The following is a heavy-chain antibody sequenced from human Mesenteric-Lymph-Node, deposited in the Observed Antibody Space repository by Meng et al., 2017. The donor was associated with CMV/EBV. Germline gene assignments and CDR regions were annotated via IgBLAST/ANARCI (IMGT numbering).Heavy chain of an antibody. V-gene: IGHV4-4*02. CDR3: ARRDIAAAGTALYWYFDL. CDR2: ISQSGST. D-gene: IGHD6-25*01. CDR1: SSNSWAW. Sequence: SSNSWAWWGWTRQRPGRGLVWIGEISQSGSTNYNPSLRSRVTISVDKSKSQFSLKLNSVTAADTAIYYCARRDIAAAGTALYWYFDLWGRGTLVTVSS. J-gene: IGHJ2*01.